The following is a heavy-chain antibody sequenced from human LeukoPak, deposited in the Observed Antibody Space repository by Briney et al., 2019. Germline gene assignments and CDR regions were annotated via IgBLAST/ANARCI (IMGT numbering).Heavy chain of an antibody. V-gene: IGHV3-11*06. CDR2: ISSSSSYT. Sequence: GGSLRLSCAASGFTFSDYYMSWIRQAPGKGLEWVSYISSSSSYTNYADSVKGRFTISRDNAKNSLYLRMNSLRAEDTAVYYCARDTLAAYYDSSGYYDYWGQGTLVTVSS. CDR1: GFTFSDYY. D-gene: IGHD3-22*01. CDR3: ARDTLAAYYDSSGYYDY. J-gene: IGHJ4*02.